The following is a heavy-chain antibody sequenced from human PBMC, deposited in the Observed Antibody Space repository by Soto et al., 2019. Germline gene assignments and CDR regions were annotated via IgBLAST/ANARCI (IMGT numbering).Heavy chain of an antibody. D-gene: IGHD6-13*01. J-gene: IGHJ6*02. V-gene: IGHV4-39*01. Sequence: PSETLSLTCTVSGGSISSSSYYWGWIRQPPGKGLEWIGSIYYSGSTYYNPSLKSRVTISVDTSKNQFSLKLSSVTAADTAVYYCASQRKQQQLAYYYYYGMDVWGQGTTVTVSS. CDR3: ASQRKQQQLAYYYYYGMDV. CDR2: IYYSGST. CDR1: GGSISSSSYY.